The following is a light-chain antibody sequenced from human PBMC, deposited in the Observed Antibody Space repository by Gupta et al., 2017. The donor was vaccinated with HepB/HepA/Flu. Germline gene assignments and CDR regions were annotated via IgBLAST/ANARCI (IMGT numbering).Light chain of an antibody. CDR3: QSYDSSLSGLV. V-gene: IGLV1-40*01. J-gene: IGLJ1*01. CDR2: GNI. CDR1: RSCIGAGCD. Sequence: QSVLSPPPSVSAPAGQRVTSSCTGRRSCIGAGCDVNWYQHLPGAAPKLLIYGNINRPSGVPDRFSCSKSGTSASLAITGLQAEDEADYYCQSYDSSLSGLVFGTGTKVTVL.